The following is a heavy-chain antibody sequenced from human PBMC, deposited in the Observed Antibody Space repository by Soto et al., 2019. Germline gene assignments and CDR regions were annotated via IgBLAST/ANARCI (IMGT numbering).Heavy chain of an antibody. CDR1: GFTFSNYW. J-gene: IGHJ4*02. CDR2: IKQDGSEK. V-gene: IGHV3-7*01. D-gene: IGHD4-17*01. CDR3: GREFYGPFDH. Sequence: GESLKISCAASGFTFSNYWMTWVRQAPGKGLEWVANIKQDGSEKYYVDSVKGRFTISRDNAKNSLYLQMNSLRAEDTAVYYCGREFYGPFDHWGQGTVVTVSS.